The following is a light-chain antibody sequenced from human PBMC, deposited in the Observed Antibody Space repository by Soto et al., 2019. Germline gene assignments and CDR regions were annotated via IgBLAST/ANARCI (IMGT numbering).Light chain of an antibody. CDR1: QSVSSN. CDR3: QQYNNWPPIT. CDR2: GAS. J-gene: IGKJ5*01. Sequence: EIVMTQSPATLSVSPGERAALSCRASQSVSSNLAWYQQKPGQAPRLLIYGASTRATGIPARFSGSGSGTEFNLTISSLQSEYFAVYYCQQYNNWPPITFGQGTRLEIK. V-gene: IGKV3-15*01.